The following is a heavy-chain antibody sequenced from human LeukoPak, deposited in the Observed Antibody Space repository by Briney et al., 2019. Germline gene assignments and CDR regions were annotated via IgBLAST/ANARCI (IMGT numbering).Heavy chain of an antibody. Sequence: SETLSLTCTVSGGSISSGSYYWSWIRQPAGKGLEWIGRIYTSGSTNYNPSLKSRVTVSVDTSKNQFSLKLSSVTAADTAVYYCARRGLSIAAAGTKYYYYMDVWGKGTTVTISS. CDR2: IYTSGST. CDR1: GGSISSGSYY. V-gene: IGHV4-61*02. J-gene: IGHJ6*03. D-gene: IGHD6-13*01. CDR3: ARRGLSIAAAGTKYYYYMDV.